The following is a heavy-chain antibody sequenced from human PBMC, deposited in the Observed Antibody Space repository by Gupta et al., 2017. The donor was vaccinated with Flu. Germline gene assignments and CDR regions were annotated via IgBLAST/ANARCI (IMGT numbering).Heavy chain of an antibody. D-gene: IGHD3-22*01. V-gene: IGHV3-33*01. J-gene: IGHJ4*02. CDR3: ARGASDSSGYNLGY. Sequence: SGFTFSSYGMHWVRQAPGKGLEWVAVIWYDGSNKYYADSVKGRFTISRDNSKNTLYLQMNSLRAEDTAVDYCARGASDSSGYNLGYWGQGTLVTVSS. CDR1: GFTFSSYG. CDR2: IWYDGSNK.